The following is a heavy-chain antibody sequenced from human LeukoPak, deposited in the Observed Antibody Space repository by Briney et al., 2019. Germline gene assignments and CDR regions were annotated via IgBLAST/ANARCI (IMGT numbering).Heavy chain of an antibody. Sequence: GGSLRLSCAASGFTFSSYWMHWVRQAPGKGLVWVSRVNTDGRTTDYADSVRGRFTISRDNAENTLYLQMNSLRVEDTAVYYCSMDLSGAHDYWGQGSVVTVSS. CDR3: SMDLSGAHDY. D-gene: IGHD2-2*03. CDR2: VNTDGRTT. CDR1: GFTFSSYW. V-gene: IGHV3-74*01. J-gene: IGHJ4*02.